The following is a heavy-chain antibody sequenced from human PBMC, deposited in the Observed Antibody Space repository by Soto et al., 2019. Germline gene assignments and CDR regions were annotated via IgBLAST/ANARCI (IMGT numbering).Heavy chain of an antibody. CDR1: GGSISTSNW. V-gene: IGHV4-4*02. D-gene: IGHD2-2*01. J-gene: IGHJ4*02. CDR2: VYHSGST. Sequence: QVQLQESGPGLVKPSGTLSLTCAVSGGSISTSNWWSWVRQPPGKGLEWIGEVYHSGSTNYNPSFKGRVGMAVGKSKNQFSPKLNSGARAGQALDYCARNSTSGTRFDFWGQGSLVTVSS. CDR3: ARNSTSGTRFDF.